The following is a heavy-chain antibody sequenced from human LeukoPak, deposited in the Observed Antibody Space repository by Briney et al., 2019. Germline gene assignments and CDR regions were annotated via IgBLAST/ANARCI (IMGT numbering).Heavy chain of an antibody. J-gene: IGHJ5*02. CDR1: GYTFTGYY. V-gene: IGHV1-2*02. Sequence: ASVKVSCKASGYTFTGYYMHRVRQAPGQGLEWMGWINPNSGGTNYAQKFQGRVTMTRDTSISTAYMELRRLRSDDTAVYYCARGHIVVVPTNWFDPWGQGTLVTVSS. CDR2: INPNSGGT. D-gene: IGHD2-2*01. CDR3: ARGHIVVVPTNWFDP.